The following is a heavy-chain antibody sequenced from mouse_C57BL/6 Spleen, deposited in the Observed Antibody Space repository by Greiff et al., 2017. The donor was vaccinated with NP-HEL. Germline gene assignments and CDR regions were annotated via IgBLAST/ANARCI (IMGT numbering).Heavy chain of an antibody. CDR1: GYTFTSYW. CDR2: IHPNSGST. J-gene: IGHJ4*01. CDR3: ARSLYYGNYERAMDY. Sequence: QVQLQQPGAELVKPGASVKLSCKASGYTFTSYWMHWVKQRPGQGLEWIGMIHPNSGSTNYNEKFKSKATLTVDKSSSPAYMQLSSLTSEDSAVYYCARSLYYGNYERAMDYWGQGTSVTVSS. D-gene: IGHD2-1*01. V-gene: IGHV1-64*01.